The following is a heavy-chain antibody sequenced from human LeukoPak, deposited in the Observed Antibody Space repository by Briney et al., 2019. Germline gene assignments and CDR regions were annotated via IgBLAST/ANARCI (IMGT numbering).Heavy chain of an antibody. CDR1: GFTFSTYW. D-gene: IGHD2-15*01. V-gene: IGHV3-21*01. CDR3: ARDPCSGGSCYSVTPFDY. CDR2: ISSSSGFI. J-gene: IGHJ4*02. Sequence: GSLRLSCSASGFTFSTYWMSWVRQAPGKGLEWVSSISSSSGFIYNADSVKGRFTISRDNAKNSLYLQMNSLRAEDTAVYYCARDPCSGGSCYSVTPFDYWGQGTLVTVSS.